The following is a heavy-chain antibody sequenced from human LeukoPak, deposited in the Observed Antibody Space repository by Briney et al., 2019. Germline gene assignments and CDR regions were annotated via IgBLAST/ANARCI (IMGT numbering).Heavy chain of an antibody. V-gene: IGHV3-30*02. J-gene: IGHJ6*03. D-gene: IGHD6-13*01. Sequence: GGSLRLSCAASGFTFSSYGMHWVRQAPGKGLEWVAFIRYDGSNKYYADSVKGRFTISRDNSKNTLYLQMNSLRAEDTAVYYCAKEGSSSWSPASYYYYYYMDVWGKGTTVTISS. CDR3: AKEGSSSWSPASYYYYYYMDV. CDR2: IRYDGSNK. CDR1: GFTFSSYG.